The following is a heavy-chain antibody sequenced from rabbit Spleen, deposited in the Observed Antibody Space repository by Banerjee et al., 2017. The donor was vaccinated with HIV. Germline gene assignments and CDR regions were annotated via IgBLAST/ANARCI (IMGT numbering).Heavy chain of an antibody. J-gene: IGHJ4*01. CDR1: GFDFSNYG. CDR2: IEPIFGRT. D-gene: IGHD7-1*01. CDR3: VREAGYAGYGDGNL. V-gene: IGHV1S47*01. Sequence: QEQLVESGGGLVQPGGSLKLSCKASGFDFSNYGVSWVRQAPGKGLEWIGYIEPIFGRTYYASWVNGRFTISSHNAQNTLYLQLNSLTAADTATYFCVREAGYAGYGDGNLWGPGTLVTVS.